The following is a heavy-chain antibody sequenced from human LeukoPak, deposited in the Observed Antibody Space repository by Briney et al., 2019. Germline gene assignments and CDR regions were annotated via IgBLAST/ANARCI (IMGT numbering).Heavy chain of an antibody. CDR2: ISGSGRST. V-gene: IGHV3-23*01. CDR3: AKAFTTITPRFDH. D-gene: IGHD1-1*01. J-gene: IGHJ4*02. Sequence: GGSLRLSCAASGFILTNYAMIWVRQAPGKGLEWISSISGSGRSTYYADSVKGRFTISRDNSKNMLFLQMSSLRAEDTAVYFCAKAFTTITPRFDHWGQGTLVTVSS. CDR1: GFILTNYA.